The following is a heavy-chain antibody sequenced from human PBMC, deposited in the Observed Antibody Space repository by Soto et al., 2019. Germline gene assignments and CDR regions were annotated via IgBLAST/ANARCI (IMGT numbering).Heavy chain of an antibody. Sequence: GESLKISCKGSGYSFTSYWISWVRQTPGKGLEWMGRIDPSDSYTNYSPSFQGHVTISADKSISTAYLQWSSLKASDTAMYYCARRSMVRGATNGRFDPWGQGTLVTVSS. V-gene: IGHV5-10-1*01. CDR1: GYSFTSYW. CDR2: IDPSDSYT. CDR3: ARRSMVRGATNGRFDP. D-gene: IGHD3-10*01. J-gene: IGHJ5*02.